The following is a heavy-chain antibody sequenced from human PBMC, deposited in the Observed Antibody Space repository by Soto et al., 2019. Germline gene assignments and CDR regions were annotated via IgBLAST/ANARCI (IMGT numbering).Heavy chain of an antibody. J-gene: IGHJ4*02. CDR1: VGPINTGDYY. Sequence: TLSLTCNVSVGPINTGDYYWNWIRQPPGKGLEWIGYVFYSGATNYSPSLKSRAAISMDTSKNQFSLSLTSVTAADTAVYYCARAGFSYGHLLFWGQGIRVTVSS. V-gene: IGHV4-30-4*01. CDR3: ARAGFSYGHLLF. CDR2: VFYSGAT. D-gene: IGHD3-10*01.